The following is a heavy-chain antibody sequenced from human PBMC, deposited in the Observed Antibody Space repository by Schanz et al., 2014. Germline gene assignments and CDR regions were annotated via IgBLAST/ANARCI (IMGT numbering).Heavy chain of an antibody. CDR3: ATNFYGSVIVDP. CDR1: GFIFRDYY. V-gene: IGHV3-11*06. CDR2: ISGSGDST. J-gene: IGHJ5*02. D-gene: IGHD2-21*01. Sequence: QVQLVESGGGLVKPGGSLRLSCSASGFIFRDYYMTWIRQAPGQGLEWISSISGSGDSTDYADSVRGRFTISRDYGRNSVYLEMNSLTAEDTAVYYCATNFYGSVIVDPWGQGTLVTVSS.